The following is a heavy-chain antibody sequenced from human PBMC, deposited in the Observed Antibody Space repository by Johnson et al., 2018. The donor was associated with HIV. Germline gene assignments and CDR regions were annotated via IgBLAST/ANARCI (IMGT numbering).Heavy chain of an antibody. D-gene: IGHD6-6*01. V-gene: IGHV3-30-3*01. CDR3: ARDSSNSFRFEMYAFDI. CDR1: GFTFSSNP. J-gene: IGHJ3*02. Sequence: QVQLVESGVGVVQPGRSLRLSCAASGFTFSSNPMHWVRQAPGKGLEWVAVLSFDGNNRYYADSVKGRFTFSRDNSKNTLYLQMNSLRPEDTAVYYCARDSSNSFRFEMYAFDIWGQGTMVTVSS. CDR2: LSFDGNNR.